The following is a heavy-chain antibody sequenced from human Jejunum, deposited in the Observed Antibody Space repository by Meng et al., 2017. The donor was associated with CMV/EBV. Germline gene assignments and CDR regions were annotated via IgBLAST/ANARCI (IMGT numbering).Heavy chain of an antibody. J-gene: IGHJ4*02. Sequence: TFSSYEMNWVRQAPGKGLEWVSVISTSGTVIHYADSVKSRFTSSRDNTKNSLYLQMNSLRAEDSAVYYCTRDLNWGNSSPYYFAYWGQGTRVTVSS. CDR1: TFSSYE. D-gene: IGHD7-27*01. V-gene: IGHV3-48*03. CDR3: TRDLNWGNSSPYYFAY. CDR2: ISTSGTVI.